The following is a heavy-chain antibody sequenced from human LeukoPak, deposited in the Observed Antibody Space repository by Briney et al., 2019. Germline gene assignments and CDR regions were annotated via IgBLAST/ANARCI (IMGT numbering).Heavy chain of an antibody. CDR2: INHSGST. CDR3: ARASFYYYYYMDV. V-gene: IGHV4-34*01. Sequence: SETLSLTCAVYGGSFSGYYWSWLRQPPGKGLERIGEINHSGSTNYNPSLKSRVTISVDTSKNQFSLKLSSVTAADTAVYYCARASFYYYYYMDVWGKGTTVTVSS. J-gene: IGHJ6*03. CDR1: GGSFSGYY.